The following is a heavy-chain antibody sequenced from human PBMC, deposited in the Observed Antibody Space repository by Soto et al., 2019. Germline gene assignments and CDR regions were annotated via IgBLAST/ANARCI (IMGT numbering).Heavy chain of an antibody. CDR3: ARDNYDSSGSLNY. D-gene: IGHD3-22*01. V-gene: IGHV4-59*01. CDR1: GGSIISYY. J-gene: IGHJ4*02. Sequence: PSETLSLTCTVSGGSIISYYWSWIRQPPGKGLEWIGYIYYSGSTNYNPSLKSRVTISVDTSKNQFSLKLSSVTAADTAVYYCARDNYDSSGSLNYWGQGTLVTVSS. CDR2: IYYSGST.